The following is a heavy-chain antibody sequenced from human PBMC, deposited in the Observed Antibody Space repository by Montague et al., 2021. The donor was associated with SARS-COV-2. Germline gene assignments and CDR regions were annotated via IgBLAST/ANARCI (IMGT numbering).Heavy chain of an antibody. CDR1: GGSIKTTEYY. J-gene: IGHJ4*02. CDR3: VRAADNYYPSGPLVGFDL. D-gene: IGHD3-10*01. CDR2: VYFSGTT. Sequence: SQTLSLTCNVSGGSIKTTEYYWGWIRQSPGKGLEWIGYVYFSGTTYFNPSLETRTTISIDTSKSQFSLKLRSVTAADTAVYFCVRAADNYYPSGPLVGFDLWGPGTLVTVSS. V-gene: IGHV4-30-4*01.